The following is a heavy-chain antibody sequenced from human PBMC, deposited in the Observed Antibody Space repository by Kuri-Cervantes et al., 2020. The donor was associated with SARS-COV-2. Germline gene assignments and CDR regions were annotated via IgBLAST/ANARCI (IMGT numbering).Heavy chain of an antibody. D-gene: IGHD2-2*01. Sequence: GESLKISCAASGFTFSSYGMHWVRQAPGKGLEWVAFIRYDGSNKYYADSVKGRFTISRDNSKNTLYLQMNSLRAEDTAVYYCAKRFLDNIVVVPAASNAFDIWGQGTMVPSPQ. V-gene: IGHV3-30*02. CDR1: GFTFSSYG. CDR2: IRYDGSNK. J-gene: IGHJ3*02. CDR3: AKRFLDNIVVVPAASNAFDI.